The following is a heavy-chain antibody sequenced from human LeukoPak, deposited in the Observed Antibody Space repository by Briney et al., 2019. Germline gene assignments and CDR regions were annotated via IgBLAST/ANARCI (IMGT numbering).Heavy chain of an antibody. CDR3: AREITYYYDSSGYYYYFDY. D-gene: IGHD3-22*01. V-gene: IGHV4-61*02. CDR2: IYTSGST. J-gene: IGHJ4*02. CDR1: GGSISSGSYY. Sequence: SETLSLTCTVSGGSISSGSYYWSWIRQPARKGLEWIGRIYTSGSTNYNPSLKSRVTISVDTSKNQFSLKLSSVTAADTAVYYCAREITYYYDSSGYYYYFDYWGQGTLVTVSS.